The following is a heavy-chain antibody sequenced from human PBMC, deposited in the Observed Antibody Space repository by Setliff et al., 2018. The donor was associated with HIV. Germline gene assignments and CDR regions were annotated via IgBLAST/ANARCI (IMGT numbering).Heavy chain of an antibody. J-gene: IGHJ4*02. Sequence: SETLSLTCSVSGASVSSSSYYWGWVRQPPGKGLEWIGIVDYRGNTYYSPSFHSRVTVLVDTSKNHFSLRLSSVTAADTAVYYCARVFTAGRREYYFDLWGQGTLVTVSS. V-gene: IGHV4-39*02. D-gene: IGHD6-6*01. CDR3: ARVFTAGRREYYFDL. CDR2: VDYRGNT. CDR1: GASVSSSSYY.